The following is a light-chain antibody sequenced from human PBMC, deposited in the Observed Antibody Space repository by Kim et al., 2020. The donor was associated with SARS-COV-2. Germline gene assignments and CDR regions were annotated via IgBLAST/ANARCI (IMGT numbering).Light chain of an antibody. J-gene: IGLJ3*02. CDR1: SLRSYY. V-gene: IGLV3-19*01. CDR3: NSRDSSGNDNWV. Sequence: SSELTQDPAVSVALGQTVRITCQGDSLRSYYATWYQQKPGQAPVLVIYGKNNRPSGIPDRFSGSSSGNTASLTITGAQAEDEADYYCNSRDSSGNDNWVFGGGTQLTVL. CDR2: GKN.